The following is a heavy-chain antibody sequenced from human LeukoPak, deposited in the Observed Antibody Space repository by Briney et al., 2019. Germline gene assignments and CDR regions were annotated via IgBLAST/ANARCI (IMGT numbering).Heavy chain of an antibody. CDR1: GGSISSGDYY. Sequence: PSETLSLTCAVYGGSISSGDYYWSWIRQPPGKGLEWIGYIYYSGSTYYNPSLKSRVTISVDTSKNQFSLKLSSVTAADTAVYYCARDSGYDLPGPNWFDPWGQGTLVTVSS. J-gene: IGHJ5*02. CDR3: ARDSGYDLPGPNWFDP. D-gene: IGHD5-12*01. V-gene: IGHV4-30-4*01. CDR2: IYYSGST.